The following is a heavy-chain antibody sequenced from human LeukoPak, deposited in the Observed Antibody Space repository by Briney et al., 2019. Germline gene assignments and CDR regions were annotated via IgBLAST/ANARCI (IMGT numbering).Heavy chain of an antibody. CDR2: IYYSGST. Sequence: PSETLSLTCTVSGGSISSSNYYWGWIRQPPGKGLEWIGSIYYSGSTYYNPSLKSRVTISVDTSKNQFSLKLSSVTAADTAVYYCARSGAAGTLDYFDYWGQGTLVTVSS. J-gene: IGHJ4*02. CDR1: GGSISSSNYY. D-gene: IGHD6-13*01. CDR3: ARSGAAGTLDYFDY. V-gene: IGHV4-39*07.